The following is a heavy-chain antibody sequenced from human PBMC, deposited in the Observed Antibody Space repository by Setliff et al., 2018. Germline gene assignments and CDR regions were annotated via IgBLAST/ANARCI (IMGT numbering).Heavy chain of an antibody. CDR2: INTNTGNP. V-gene: IGHV7-4-1*02. J-gene: IGHJ4*02. Sequence: GALVKVSCKASGYTFTSYAMNWVRQAPGQGLEWMGWINTNTGNPMYAQGFTGRFVFSLDTSVSTAYLQISSLKAEDTAVYYCARAWYYNFWSGSQIEYWGQGTLVTVSS. D-gene: IGHD3-3*01. CDR3: ARAWYYNFWSGSQIEY. CDR1: GYTFTSYA.